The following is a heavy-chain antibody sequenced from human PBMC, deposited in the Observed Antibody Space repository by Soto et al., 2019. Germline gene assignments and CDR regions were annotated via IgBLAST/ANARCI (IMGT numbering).Heavy chain of an antibody. J-gene: IGHJ3*02. CDR2: IKQDGSEK. D-gene: IGHD6-13*01. CDR3: ARVYRIAAAGYDAFDI. CDR1: GFTFSSYW. Sequence: GGSLRLSCAASGFTFSSYWMSWVRQAPGKGLEWVANIKQDGSEKYYVDSVKGRFIISRDNAKNSLYLQMNSLRAEDTAVYYCARVYRIAAAGYDAFDIWGQGTMVTVSS. V-gene: IGHV3-7*03.